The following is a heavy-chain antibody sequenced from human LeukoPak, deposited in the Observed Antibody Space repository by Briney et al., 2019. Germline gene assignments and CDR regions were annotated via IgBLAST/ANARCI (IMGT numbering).Heavy chain of an antibody. CDR1: GGSISSSSYF. CDR3: ASLSSEYYFDY. J-gene: IGHJ4*02. Sequence: SETLSLTCTVSGGSISSSSYFWGWIRQPPGKGLEWIGSIYYSGSTFYNPSLKSRVTISVDTSKNQFSLKLSSVTAADTAVYYCASLSSEYYFDYWGQGTLVTVSS. V-gene: IGHV4-39*01. CDR2: IYYSGST. D-gene: IGHD6-6*01.